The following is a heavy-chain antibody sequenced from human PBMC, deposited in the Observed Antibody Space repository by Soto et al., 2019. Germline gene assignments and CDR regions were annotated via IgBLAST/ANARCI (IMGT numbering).Heavy chain of an antibody. J-gene: IGHJ6*03. CDR1: GFTFSDYY. CDR2: ISSSGSTI. Sequence: GGSLRLSCAASGFTFSDYYMSWIRQAPGKGLEWVSYISSSGSTIYYADSVKGRFTISRDNAKNSLYLQMNSLRAEDTAVYYCARDRIVVVPAATVITPYYYMDVWGKGTTVTVSS. V-gene: IGHV3-11*01. D-gene: IGHD2-2*01. CDR3: ARDRIVVVPAATVITPYYYMDV.